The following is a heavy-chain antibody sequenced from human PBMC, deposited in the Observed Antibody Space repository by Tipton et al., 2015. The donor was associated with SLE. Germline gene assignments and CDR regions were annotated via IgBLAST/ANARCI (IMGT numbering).Heavy chain of an antibody. V-gene: IGHV3-7*03. CDR2: IKQDGSEK. CDR3: ARDRASGTLGMDV. D-gene: IGHD1-26*01. J-gene: IGHJ6*02. Sequence: VQLVQSGGGLVQPGGSLRLSCAASGFTFSSYWMSWVRQAPGKGLEWVANIKQDGSEKYYVDSVKGRFTISRDNAKNSLYLQMNSLRAEDTAVYYCARDRASGTLGMDVWGQGTTVTVSS. CDR1: GFTFSSYW.